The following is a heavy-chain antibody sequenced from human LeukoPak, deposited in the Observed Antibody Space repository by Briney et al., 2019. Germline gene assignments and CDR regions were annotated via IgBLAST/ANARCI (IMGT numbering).Heavy chain of an antibody. V-gene: IGHV3-30*04. CDR2: ISYDGSNK. J-gene: IGHJ4*02. CDR1: GFTFSSYA. D-gene: IGHD3-22*01. CDR3: AKDKAAYYYDSSGYYFDY. Sequence: GGSLRLSCAASGFTFSSYAMHWVRQAPGKGLEWVAVISYDGSNKYYADSVKGRFTISRDNSKNTLYLQMNSLRAEDTAVYYCAKDKAAYYYDSSGYYFDYWGQGTLVTVSS.